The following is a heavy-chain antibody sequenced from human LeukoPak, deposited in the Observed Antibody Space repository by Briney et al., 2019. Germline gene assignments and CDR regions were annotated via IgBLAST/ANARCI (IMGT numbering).Heavy chain of an antibody. CDR2: INPNSGGT. V-gene: IGHV1-2*06. CDR3: ARIPASSGYYYAEYFQH. J-gene: IGHJ1*01. Sequence: ASVKVSCKASGYTFTGYYMHWVRQAPGQGLEWMGRINPNSGGTNYAQKFQGRVTMTRDTSISTAYKELSRLRSEDTAVYYCARIPASSGYYYAEYFQHWGQGTLVTVSS. D-gene: IGHD3-22*01. CDR1: GYTFTGYY.